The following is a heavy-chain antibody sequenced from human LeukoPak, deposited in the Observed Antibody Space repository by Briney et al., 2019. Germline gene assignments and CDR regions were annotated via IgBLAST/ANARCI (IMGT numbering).Heavy chain of an antibody. V-gene: IGHV4-59*01. CDR1: GGSISSYY. CDR2: IYYRGST. D-gene: IGHD3-22*01. CDR3: ARVSDYYASSGHHLHPFDS. Sequence: KPSETPSLTCSVSGGSISSYYWSWIRQPPGKGLEWIGYIYYRGSTNYNPPLKRPVTISVDTSKNQFSLTLSSVTAADTAVYYCARVSDYYASSGHHLHPFDSWGQGTLVTVSS. J-gene: IGHJ4*02.